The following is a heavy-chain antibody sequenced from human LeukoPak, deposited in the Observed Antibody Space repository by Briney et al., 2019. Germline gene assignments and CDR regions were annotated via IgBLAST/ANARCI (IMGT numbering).Heavy chain of an antibody. CDR2: IKQDGNEK. CDR1: GFAFSSYW. D-gene: IGHD1-14*01. J-gene: IGHJ4*02. Sequence: GGSLRLSCAVSGFAFSSYWMSWVRQAPGKGLEWVANIKQDGNEKYYVDSVKGRFTIYRDNAENSLYLQMNSLRAEDTAVYYCTRDPLTQNDYWGQGTLVTVSS. CDR3: TRDPLTQNDY. V-gene: IGHV3-7*01.